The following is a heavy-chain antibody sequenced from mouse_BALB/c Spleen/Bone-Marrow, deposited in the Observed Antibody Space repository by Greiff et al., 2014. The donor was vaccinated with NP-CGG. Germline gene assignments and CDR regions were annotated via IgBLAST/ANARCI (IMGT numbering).Heavy chain of an antibody. CDR1: GYAFTNYL. V-gene: IGHV1-54*01. Sequence: ESGAELVRPGTSVKVSCKASGYAFTNYLIEWVKQRPGQGPEWIGVINPGSGGTNYNERFKGKATLTADKSSSTAYMQLSSLTSDDSAVYFCARDGYWGQGTTLIVSS. CDR3: ARDGY. J-gene: IGHJ2*01. CDR2: INPGSGGT.